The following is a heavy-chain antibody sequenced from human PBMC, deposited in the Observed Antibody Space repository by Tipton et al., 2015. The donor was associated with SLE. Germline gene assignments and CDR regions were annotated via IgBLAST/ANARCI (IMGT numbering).Heavy chain of an antibody. D-gene: IGHD7-27*01. V-gene: IGHV4-59*10. CDR3: ARDPNGGYGSFDY. CDR2: IYTSGST. CDR1: GGSFSGYY. J-gene: IGHJ4*02. Sequence: LSLTCAVFGGSFSGYYWSWIRQPPGKGLEWIGRIYTSGSTNYNPSLKSRVTISVDTSKNQFSLKLSSVTAADTAVYYCARDPNGGYGSFDYWGLGALVTVSS.